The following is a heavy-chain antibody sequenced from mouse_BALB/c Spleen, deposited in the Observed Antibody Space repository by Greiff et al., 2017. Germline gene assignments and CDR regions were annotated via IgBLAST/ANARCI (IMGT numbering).Heavy chain of an antibody. CDR2: ISSGGSYT. CDR3: TRDEDDGYFLWFAY. J-gene: IGHJ3*01. V-gene: IGHV5-6-4*01. CDR1: GFTFSSYT. Sequence: EVQLVESGGGLVQPGGSRKLSCAASGFTFSSYTMSWVRQTPEKRLEWVATISSGGSYTYYPDSVKGRFTISRDNAKNTLYLQMSSLKSEDTAMYYCTRDEDDGYFLWFAYWGQGTLVTVSA. D-gene: IGHD2-3*01.